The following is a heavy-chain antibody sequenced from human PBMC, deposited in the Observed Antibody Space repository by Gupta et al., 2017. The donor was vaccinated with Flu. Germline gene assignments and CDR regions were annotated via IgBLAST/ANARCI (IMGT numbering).Heavy chain of an antibody. CDR1: GGSISSYY. V-gene: IGHV4-59*01. J-gene: IGHJ6*02. Sequence: GGSISSYYWSWIRQPPGKGLEWIGYIYYSGSTNYNPSLKSRVTISVDTSKNQFSLKLSSVTAADTAVYYCARDWGIAVAGRRGGYYYGMDVWGQGTTVTVSS. CDR2: IYYSGST. CDR3: ARDWGIAVAGRRGGYYYGMDV. D-gene: IGHD6-19*01.